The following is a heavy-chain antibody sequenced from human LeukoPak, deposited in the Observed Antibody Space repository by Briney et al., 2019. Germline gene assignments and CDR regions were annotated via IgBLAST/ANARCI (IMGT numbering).Heavy chain of an antibody. D-gene: IGHD2-2*01. V-gene: IGHV3-53*01. J-gene: IGHJ4*02. CDR3: ARGLGYCTSTTCLLPFDY. Sequence: GGSLRLSCAASGFTVSSNYMSWVRQAPGKGLEWVPVIYSGGSTYYADSVKGRFTVSRDNSKNTLYLQMNSLRAEDTAMYYCARGLGYCTSTTCLLPFDYWGQGTLVTVSS. CDR2: IYSGGST. CDR1: GFTVSSNY.